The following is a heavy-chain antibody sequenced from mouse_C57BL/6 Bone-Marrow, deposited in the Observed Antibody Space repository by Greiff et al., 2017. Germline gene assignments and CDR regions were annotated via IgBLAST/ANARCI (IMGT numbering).Heavy chain of an antibody. V-gene: IGHV1-82*01. J-gene: IGHJ2*01. CDR1: GYAFSSSW. CDR2: IYPGDGDT. CDR3: ARGGYY. Sequence: VQLQKSGPELVKPGASVKISCKASGYAFSSSWMNWVKQRPGKGLEWIGRIYPGDGDTNYNGKFKGKATLTADKSSSTAYMQLSSLTSEDSAVYFCARGGYYWGQGTTLTVSS.